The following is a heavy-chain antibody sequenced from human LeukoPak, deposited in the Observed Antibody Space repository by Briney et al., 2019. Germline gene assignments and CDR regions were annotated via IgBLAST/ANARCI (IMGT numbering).Heavy chain of an antibody. CDR3: ARGDMIIVVMIDS. V-gene: IGHV1-2*06. D-gene: IGHD3-22*01. CDR2: INPNSGGS. J-gene: IGHJ4*02. Sequence: ASVKVSCKASGYTFTDYYIHWVRQAPGQGVEWMGRINPNSGGSNYAQELQGRVTMARDTSISTAYMELSRLRSDDSAVYYCARGDMIIVVMIDSWGQGALVTVSS. CDR1: GYTFTDYY.